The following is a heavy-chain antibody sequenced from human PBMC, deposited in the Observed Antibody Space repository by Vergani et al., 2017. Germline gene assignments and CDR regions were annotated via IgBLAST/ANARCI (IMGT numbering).Heavy chain of an antibody. Sequence: QVQLVESGGGVVQPGRSLRLSCAASGFTFSSYGMHWVRQAPGKGLEWVAVISYDGSNKYYADSVKGRFTISRDNSKNTLYLQMNSLRAEDTAVYYCAKDREGWELRGIFDYGGQGTLVTVSS. CDR3: AKDREGWELRGIFDY. J-gene: IGHJ4*02. CDR1: GFTFSSYG. D-gene: IGHD1-26*01. CDR2: ISYDGSNK. V-gene: IGHV3-30*18.